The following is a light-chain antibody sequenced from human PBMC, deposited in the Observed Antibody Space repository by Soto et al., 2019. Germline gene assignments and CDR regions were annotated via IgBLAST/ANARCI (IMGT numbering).Light chain of an antibody. J-gene: IGKJ3*01. Sequence: EIVLTQSPDTLSLSPGERATLSCRASQTVRSSYLAWFQQKPGQAPRLLISGASSRATGIPDRFSGSGSGTVFTLTISRLEPEDFAVYFCQQYGNSPFTFGPGTKVDIK. V-gene: IGKV3-20*01. CDR2: GAS. CDR3: QQYGNSPFT. CDR1: QTVRSSY.